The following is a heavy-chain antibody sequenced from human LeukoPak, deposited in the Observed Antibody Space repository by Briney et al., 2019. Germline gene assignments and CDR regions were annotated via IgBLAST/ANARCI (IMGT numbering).Heavy chain of an antibody. CDR1: GYTFTSYD. CDR2: LNPNSGNT. Sequence: ASVTVSCKASGYTFTSYDINWVRQAAGQGLEWMGWLNPNSGNTVYAQKFQGRVTMTRNTSISTAYMELSSLRSEDTAVYCCARGKARDGYNYPGIFDYWGQGTLVTVSS. V-gene: IGHV1-8*01. CDR3: ARGKARDGYNYPGIFDY. J-gene: IGHJ4*02. D-gene: IGHD5-24*01.